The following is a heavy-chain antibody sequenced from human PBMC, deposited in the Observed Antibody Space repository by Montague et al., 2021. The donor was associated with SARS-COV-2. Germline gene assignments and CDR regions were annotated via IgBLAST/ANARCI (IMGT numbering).Heavy chain of an antibody. CDR2: INHSGSA. D-gene: IGHD3-10*01. J-gene: IGHJ6*02. V-gene: IGHV4-34*01. CDR3: ARVRYYGTGTSLGMDV. Sequence: SETLSLTCAVYGGSFSGYYWSWIRQPPGKGLEWSGEINHSGSANYNPSLKSRVTISVDTSKNQFSLKLISVTAADTAVYYCARVRYYGTGTSLGMDVWGQGTTLTFSS. CDR1: GGSFSGYY.